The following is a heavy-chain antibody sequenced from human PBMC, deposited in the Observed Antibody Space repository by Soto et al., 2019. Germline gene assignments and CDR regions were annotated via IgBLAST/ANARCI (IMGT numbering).Heavy chain of an antibody. J-gene: IGHJ6*02. D-gene: IGHD6-19*01. V-gene: IGHV3-30*18. Sequence: QVALVESGGGVVRPGRSLRLSCGASGFSFSKYGMHWVRQAPGEGLEWLSLISYDGSEKWYAESVKDRFTISRDNSKNTLYLQMNSLRGDDTAVYFCAKGYEVSPPVASAWYSNYFYGVDVWGRGTTVTVSS. CDR1: GFSFSKYG. CDR2: ISYDGSEK. CDR3: AKGYEVSPPVASAWYSNYFYGVDV.